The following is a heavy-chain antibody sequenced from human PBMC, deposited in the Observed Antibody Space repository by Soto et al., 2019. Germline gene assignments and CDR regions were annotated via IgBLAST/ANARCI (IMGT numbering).Heavy chain of an antibody. CDR1: GFTFSSYG. CDR2: ISYDGSNK. V-gene: IGHV3-30*18. CDR3: AKDRGIAPVPYWYFDL. D-gene: IGHD1-20*01. J-gene: IGHJ2*01. Sequence: PGGSLRLSCAASGFTFSSYGMHWVRQAPGKGLEWVAVISYDGSNKYYADSVKGRFTISRDNSKNTLYLQMNSLRAEDTAVYYCAKDRGIAPVPYWYFDLWGRGTLVTVSS.